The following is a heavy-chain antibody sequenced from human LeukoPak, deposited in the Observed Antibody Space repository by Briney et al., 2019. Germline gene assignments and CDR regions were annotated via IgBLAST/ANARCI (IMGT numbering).Heavy chain of an antibody. CDR3: ARTADSSGSHKAGWFDP. V-gene: IGHV4-4*09. CDR2: IYTSGST. CDR1: GGSISSYY. Sequence: PSETLSLTCTVSGGSISSYYWSWIRQPPGKGLEWIGYIYTSGSTNYNPSLKSRVTISVDTSENQFSLKLSSVTAADTAVYYCARTADSSGSHKAGWFDPWGQGTLVTVSS. J-gene: IGHJ5*02. D-gene: IGHD3-22*01.